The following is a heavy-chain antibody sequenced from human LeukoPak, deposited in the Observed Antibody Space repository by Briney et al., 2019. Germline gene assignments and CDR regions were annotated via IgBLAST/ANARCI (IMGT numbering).Heavy chain of an antibody. Sequence: PGGSLRLSCAASGFTFSSYGMHWVSQAPGKGLEWVAVISYDGSNKYYADSVEGRFTISRDNSKNTLYLQMNSLRAEDTAVYYCAKDQGGYDCRKFDYWGQGTLVTVAS. J-gene: IGHJ4*02. V-gene: IGHV3-30*18. D-gene: IGHD5-12*01. CDR2: ISYDGSNK. CDR3: AKDQGGYDCRKFDY. CDR1: GFTFSSYG.